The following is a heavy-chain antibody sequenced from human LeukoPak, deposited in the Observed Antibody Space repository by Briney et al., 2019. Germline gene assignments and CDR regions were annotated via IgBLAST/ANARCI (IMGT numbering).Heavy chain of an antibody. Sequence: AGGSLRLSCAASGFTFSSYSMNWVRQAPGKGLEWVSYISSSSSTIYYADSVKGRFTISRDDTKNSLYLQMDSLRAEDTAVYYCARLKGESSLFDYWGQGILVTVSS. CDR3: ARLKGESSLFDY. CDR1: GFTFSSYS. CDR2: ISSSSSTI. J-gene: IGHJ4*02. V-gene: IGHV3-48*04. D-gene: IGHD1-26*01.